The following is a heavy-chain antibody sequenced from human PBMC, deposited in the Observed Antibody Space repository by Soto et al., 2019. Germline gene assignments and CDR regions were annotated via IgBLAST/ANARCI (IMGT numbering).Heavy chain of an antibody. Sequence: GASVKVSCKASGGTFSSYAISWVRQAPGQGLEWMGGIIPIFGTANYAQKFQGRVTITADESTSTAYMELSSLRSEDTAVYYCASWDGSGAYDAFDIWGQGTMVTVSS. J-gene: IGHJ3*02. CDR1: GGTFSSYA. CDR2: IIPIFGTA. CDR3: ASWDGSGAYDAFDI. V-gene: IGHV1-69*13. D-gene: IGHD3-10*01.